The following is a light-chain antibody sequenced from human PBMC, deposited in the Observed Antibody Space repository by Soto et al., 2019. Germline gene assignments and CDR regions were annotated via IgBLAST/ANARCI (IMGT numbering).Light chain of an antibody. CDR1: TGAVTGGYY. J-gene: IGLJ2*01. CDR2: STS. Sequence: QAVVTQEPSLTVSPGGTVTLTCASSTGAVTGGYYPNWFQRKPGQAPRPLIYSTSNKHSWTPARFSGSLLGGKAALTLSGVQPEDEAEYYCLLYSGGAQLIFGGGTKLTVL. CDR3: LLYSGGAQLI. V-gene: IGLV7-43*01.